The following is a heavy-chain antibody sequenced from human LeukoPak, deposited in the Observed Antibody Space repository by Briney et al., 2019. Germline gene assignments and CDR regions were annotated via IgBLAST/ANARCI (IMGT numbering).Heavy chain of an antibody. CDR1: GLTFSDSA. CDR2: ISGSGNST. CDR3: AKVLVLVSANCYYFDY. Sequence: GGSLRLSCAASGLTFSDSAMSWVRQAPGKGLEWVSLISGSGNSTYYADSVKGRFTISRDNSNNMLYLQMNRMRAEDTAIYYCAKVLVLVSANCYYFDYWGQGTLVTVSS. V-gene: IGHV3-23*01. J-gene: IGHJ4*02. D-gene: IGHD2-15*01.